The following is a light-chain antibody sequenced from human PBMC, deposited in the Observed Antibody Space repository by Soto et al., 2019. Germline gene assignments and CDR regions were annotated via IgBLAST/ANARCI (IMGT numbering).Light chain of an antibody. Sequence: DIQMTQSPSSLSASVGNRVTITCRASQSISSYLNWYQQKPGEAPKLLIYAASSFQSGVPSRFRGSGSVTDFTLTISSLQPEDFATYYCQQSYSTPLTFGGGTKVQIK. CDR1: QSISSY. V-gene: IGKV1-39*01. CDR3: QQSYSTPLT. CDR2: AAS. J-gene: IGKJ4*01.